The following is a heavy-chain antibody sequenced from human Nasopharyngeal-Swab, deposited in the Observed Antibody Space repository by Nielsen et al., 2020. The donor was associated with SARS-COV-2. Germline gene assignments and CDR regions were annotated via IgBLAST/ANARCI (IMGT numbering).Heavy chain of an antibody. J-gene: IGHJ6*02. CDR1: GFTFSSYA. D-gene: IGHD3-10*01. CDR2: ISGSGGST. CDR3: AKGAYGSGSYYKPFYGMDV. Sequence: GESLKISCAASGFTFSSYAMSWVRQAPGKGLEWVSAISGSGGSTYYADSVKGRFTISRDNSKNTLYLQMNSLRAEDTAVYYCAKGAYGSGSYYKPFYGMDVWGQGTTVTVSS. V-gene: IGHV3-23*01.